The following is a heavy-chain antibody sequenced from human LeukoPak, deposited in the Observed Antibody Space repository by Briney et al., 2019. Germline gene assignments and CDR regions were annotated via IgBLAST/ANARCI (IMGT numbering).Heavy chain of an antibody. CDR2: ISGSGGST. J-gene: IGHJ4*02. CDR1: GFTFSSYA. D-gene: IGHD3-9*01. V-gene: IGHV3-23*01. Sequence: GGSLRLSCAASGFTFSSYAMSWVRQAPGKGLEWDSAISGSGGSTYYADSVKGRFTISRDNSKNTLYLQMNSLRAEDTAVYYCAKDLGRYFDWLLFDYWGQGTLVTVSS. CDR3: AKDLGRYFDWLLFDY.